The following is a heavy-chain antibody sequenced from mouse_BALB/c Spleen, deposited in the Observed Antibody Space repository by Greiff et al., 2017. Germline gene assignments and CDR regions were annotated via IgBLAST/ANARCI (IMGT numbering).Heavy chain of an antibody. CDR1: GYTFSSYW. Sequence: QVQLQQSGAELMKPGASVKISCKATGYTFSSYWIEWVKQRPGHGLEWIGEILPGSGSTNYNEKFKGKATFTADTSSNTAYMQLSSLTSEDSAVYYCAGGYCGYGYCALGYWGQGTSVTVSS. D-gene: IGHD1-2*01. J-gene: IGHJ4*01. CDR2: ILPGSGST. CDR3: AGGYCGYGYCALGY. V-gene: IGHV1-9*01.